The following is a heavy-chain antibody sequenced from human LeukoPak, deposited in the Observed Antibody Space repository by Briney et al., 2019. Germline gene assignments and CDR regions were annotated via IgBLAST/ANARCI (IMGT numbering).Heavy chain of an antibody. D-gene: IGHD5-18*01. CDR2: ISSSSSYI. Sequence: PGGSLRLSCAASGFTFRSYAMSWVRQAPGKGLEWVSSISSSSSYIYYADSVKGRFTISRDNAKNSLYLQMNSLRAEDTAVYYCARDTAMVTIGFDPWGQGTLVTVSS. CDR3: ARDTAMVTIGFDP. V-gene: IGHV3-21*01. CDR1: GFTFRSYA. J-gene: IGHJ5*02.